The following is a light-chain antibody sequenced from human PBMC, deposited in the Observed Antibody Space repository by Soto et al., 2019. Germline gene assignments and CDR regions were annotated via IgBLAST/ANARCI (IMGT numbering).Light chain of an antibody. Sequence: QSVLTQPTSASGTPGQRVTISCSGSSSNIGSNAVSWYQQLPGTAPKLLIYSHNQRPSGVPDRFSGSKSGTSASLAISGLQSEDEADYYCAAWDDSLNGPVFGGGTKVTVL. J-gene: IGLJ2*01. CDR3: AAWDDSLNGPV. CDR2: SHN. V-gene: IGLV1-44*01. CDR1: SSNIGSNA.